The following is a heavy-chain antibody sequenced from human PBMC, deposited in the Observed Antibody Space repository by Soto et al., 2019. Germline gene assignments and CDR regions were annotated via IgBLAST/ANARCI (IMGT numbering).Heavy chain of an antibody. CDR3: PMNGCGGVFYSSGAGNWLVP. V-gene: IGHV3-23*01. D-gene: IGHD2-21*01. Sequence: EVQLLESGGGLVQPGGSLRLSCVASGFTFSGNVMSWVRQAPGKGLEWISIISGSGGSTYYADSVKGRFTISRDNSNNTLDLQRNNVTTADTAVYYCPMNGCGGVFYSSGAGNWLVPRVQGTLVNVSS. J-gene: IGHJ5*02. CDR1: GFTFSGNV. CDR2: ISGSGGST.